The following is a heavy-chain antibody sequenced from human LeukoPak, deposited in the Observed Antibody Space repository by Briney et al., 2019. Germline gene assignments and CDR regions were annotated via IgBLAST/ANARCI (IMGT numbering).Heavy chain of an antibody. CDR1: GFTFSSYS. D-gene: IGHD1-26*01. CDR3: VKDLMGGSYVSVD. J-gene: IGHJ4*02. CDR2: ISSSSSTI. V-gene: IGHV3-48*01. Sequence: GGSLRLSCAASGFTFSSYSMNWVRQAPGKGLEWVSYISSSSSTIYYADSVKGRFTISRDNAKNTLYLQMSSLRAEDTAVYYCVKDLMGGSYVSVDWGQGTLVTVSS.